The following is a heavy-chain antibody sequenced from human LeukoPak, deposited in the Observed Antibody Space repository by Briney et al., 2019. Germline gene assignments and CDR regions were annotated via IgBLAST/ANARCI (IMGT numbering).Heavy chain of an antibody. Sequence: SETLFLTCTVSGGSFSSHYWSWLRQPPGKGLEWIGYMFDTRRTKANPSLESRVTLSADTSKNQLSLRLTSVTAADTAVYYCATIKRGNIFGYFDFWGQGILVTVSS. D-gene: IGHD5-18*01. J-gene: IGHJ4*02. CDR3: ATIKRGNIFGYFDF. CDR2: MFDTRRT. CDR1: GGSFSSHY. V-gene: IGHV4-59*11.